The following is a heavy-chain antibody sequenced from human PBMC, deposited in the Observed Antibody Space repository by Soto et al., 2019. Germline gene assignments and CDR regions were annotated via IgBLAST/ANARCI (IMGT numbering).Heavy chain of an antibody. CDR3: AKQLNYDFWSGYPDAFDI. Sequence: EVHLLESGGGLVKPGGSLRLSCAASGFTFSSHAMSWVRQAPGKGLEGVSGISGSGGSTYSADSVKGRFTISRDNSKNTLYLQMNSLRAEDTALYYCAKQLNYDFWSGYPDAFDIWGQGTMVIVSS. J-gene: IGHJ3*02. CDR1: GFTFSSHA. D-gene: IGHD3-3*01. V-gene: IGHV3-23*01. CDR2: ISGSGGST.